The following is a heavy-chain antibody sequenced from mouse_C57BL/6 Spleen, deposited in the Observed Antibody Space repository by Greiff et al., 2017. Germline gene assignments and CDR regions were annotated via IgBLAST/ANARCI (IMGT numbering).Heavy chain of an antibody. CDR1: GYAFTNYL. V-gene: IGHV1-54*01. D-gene: IGHD2-5*01. Sequence: VQLQQSGAELVRPGTSVKVSCKASGYAFTNYLIEWVKQRPGQGLEWIGVINPGSGGTNYNEKFKGKATLTVDKSSSTAYMQLSSLTSEDAAVYYCARASNYGGYYFDYWGQGTTLTVSS. J-gene: IGHJ2*01. CDR3: ARASNYGGYYFDY. CDR2: INPGSGGT.